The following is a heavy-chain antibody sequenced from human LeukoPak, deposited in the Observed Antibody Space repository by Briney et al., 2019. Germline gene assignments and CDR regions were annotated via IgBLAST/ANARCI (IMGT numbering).Heavy chain of an antibody. Sequence: GSLRLSCAASGFTFSSYSMNWVRQAPGKGLEWIGSIYYSGSTYYNPSLKSRVTISVDTSKNQFSLKLSSVTAADTAVYYCARDGVGAPFYWGQGTLVTVSS. D-gene: IGHD1-26*01. CDR2: IYYSGST. V-gene: IGHV4-39*07. J-gene: IGHJ4*02. CDR1: GFTFSSYS. CDR3: ARDGVGAPFY.